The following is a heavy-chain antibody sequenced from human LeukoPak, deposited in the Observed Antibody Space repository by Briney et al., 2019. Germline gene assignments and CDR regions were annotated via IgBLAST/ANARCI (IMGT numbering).Heavy chain of an antibody. CDR3: ARGGEAAAPNWFDP. J-gene: IGHJ5*02. CDR2: IYTSGGT. V-gene: IGHV4-61*02. Sequence: PSETLSLTCTVSGGSISSGNYYWSWIRQPAGRGLEWIGRIYTSGGTNCNPSLESRVTILIDTPKNQFSLRLSSVTAADTAVYYCARGGEAAAPNWFDPWGQGTLVTVSS. CDR1: GGSISSGNYY. D-gene: IGHD6-13*01.